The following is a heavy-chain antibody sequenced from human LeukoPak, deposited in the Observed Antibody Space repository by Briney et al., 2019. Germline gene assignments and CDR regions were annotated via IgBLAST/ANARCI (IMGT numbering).Heavy chain of an antibody. Sequence: MASETLFLTCAVSGGSISSGGYSWSWIRQPPGKGLEWIGYIYHSGSTYYNPSLKSRVTISVDRSKNQFSLKLSSVTAADTAVYYCARMSSSSWYFDYWGQGTLVSVSS. CDR2: IYHSGST. CDR3: ARMSSSSWYFDY. D-gene: IGHD6-13*01. CDR1: GGSISSGGYS. V-gene: IGHV4-30-2*01. J-gene: IGHJ4*02.